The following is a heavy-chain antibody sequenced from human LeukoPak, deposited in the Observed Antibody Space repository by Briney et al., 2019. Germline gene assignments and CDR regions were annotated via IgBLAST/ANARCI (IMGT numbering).Heavy chain of an antibody. CDR3: ASNVYYDSSGYYL. CDR1: GYTFTGYY. V-gene: IGHV1-8*02. Sequence: ASVKVSCKASGYTFTGYYMHWVRQAPGQGLEWMGWMNPNSGNTGYAQKFQGRVTMTRNTSISTAYMELSSLRSEDTAVYYCASNVYYDSSGYYLWGQGTLVTVSS. D-gene: IGHD3-22*01. J-gene: IGHJ4*02. CDR2: MNPNSGNT.